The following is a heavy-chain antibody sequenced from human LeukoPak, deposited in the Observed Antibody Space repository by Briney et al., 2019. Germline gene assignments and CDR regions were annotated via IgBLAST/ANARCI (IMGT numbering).Heavy chain of an antibody. J-gene: IGHJ4*02. CDR1: GLAFSAYK. CDR2: ISTDGYTT. V-gene: IGHV3-74*01. Sequence: GGSMRLSCAASGLAFSAYKMHWVRQAPRKGLVWVSRISTDGYTTVYADFVQGRFTASRDNTKNTWSLEMNSLRAEDTAVYYCVVGGSPGYWGQGTLVTVSS. CDR3: VVGGSPGY. D-gene: IGHD2-15*01.